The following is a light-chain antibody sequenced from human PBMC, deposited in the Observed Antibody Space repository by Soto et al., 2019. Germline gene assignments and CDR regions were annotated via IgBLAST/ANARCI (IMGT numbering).Light chain of an antibody. CDR2: EVG. J-gene: IGLJ7*02. V-gene: IGLV2-14*01. Sequence: QSVLTQPASASGSPGQSITISCTGTSSDVGGYNYVSWYQQHPGKAPKLMIYEVGNRPSGVSNRFSGSKSGNTASLTISGLQAEDEADYYCSSYTSSSTLVFGGGTQLTAL. CDR1: SSDVGGYNY. CDR3: SSYTSSSTLV.